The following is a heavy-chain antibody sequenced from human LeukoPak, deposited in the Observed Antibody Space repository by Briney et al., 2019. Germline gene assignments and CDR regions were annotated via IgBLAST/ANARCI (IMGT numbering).Heavy chain of an antibody. CDR2: ISYDGSNK. Sequence: GGSLRLSCAASGFTFSSYAMHWVRQAPGKGLEWVAVISYDGSNKYYADSVKGRFTISRDNSKNTLYLQMNSLRAEGTAVYYCARALGNYDSSGYYYWFDPWGQGTLVTVSS. J-gene: IGHJ5*02. CDR3: ARALGNYDSSGYYYWFDP. V-gene: IGHV3-30-3*01. CDR1: GFTFSSYA. D-gene: IGHD3-22*01.